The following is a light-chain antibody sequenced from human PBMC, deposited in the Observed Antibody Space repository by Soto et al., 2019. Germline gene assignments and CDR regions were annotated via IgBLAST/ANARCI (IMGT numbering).Light chain of an antibody. J-gene: IGKJ4*01. CDR1: QSVSSSY. Sequence: FVLTQSPGNLSLSPGERATLSCRASQSVSSSYLAWYQQKPGQAPRLLIYGASSRATGIPDRFSGSGSGTGFTLTISRLEPEDFAVYYCQQYGSSLGVTFGGGTKVDIK. V-gene: IGKV3-20*01. CDR2: GAS. CDR3: QQYGSSLGVT.